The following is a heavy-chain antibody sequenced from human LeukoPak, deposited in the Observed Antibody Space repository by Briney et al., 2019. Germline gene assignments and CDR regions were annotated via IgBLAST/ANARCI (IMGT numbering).Heavy chain of an antibody. V-gene: IGHV3-33*01. J-gene: IGHJ4*02. D-gene: IGHD4-23*01. CDR1: GFTFSSYG. Sequence: GGSLRLSCAASGFTFSSYGMRWVRQAPGKGLEWVAVIWYDGSNKYYADSVKGRFTISRDNSKNTLYLQMNSLRAEDTAVYYCARKGYGGTIDYWGQGTLVTVSS. CDR3: ARKGYGGTIDY. CDR2: IWYDGSNK.